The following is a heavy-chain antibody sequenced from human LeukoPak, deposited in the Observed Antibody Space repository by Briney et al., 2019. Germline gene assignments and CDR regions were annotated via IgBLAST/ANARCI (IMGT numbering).Heavy chain of an antibody. CDR2: IIPIFGTA. V-gene: IGHV1-69*06. CDR1: GGTFSSYA. CDR3: ARGDYYDSRETLD. J-gene: IGHJ4*02. Sequence: SVKVSCKAPGGTFSSYAISWVRQAPGQGLEWMGGIIPIFGTANYAQKFQGRVTITADKSTSTAYMELSSLRSEDTAVYYCARGDYYDSRETLDWGQGTLVTVSS. D-gene: IGHD3-22*01.